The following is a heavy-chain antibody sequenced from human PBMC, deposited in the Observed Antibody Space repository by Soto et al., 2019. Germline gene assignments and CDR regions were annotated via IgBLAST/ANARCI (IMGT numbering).Heavy chain of an antibody. CDR3: ARFSEGHYNYVWGSYRYNCFYF. J-gene: IGHJ4*02. CDR2: IKRDGSEE. D-gene: IGHD3-16*02. Sequence: GGSLRLSCAASGFSFINYRMSWVRQAPGKGLEWVANIKRDGSEEYYVDSVKGRFTISRDNAKNSLFLQMNSLRAEDTAVYYCARFSEGHYNYVWGSYRYNCFYFWGQGALVTVSS. V-gene: IGHV3-7*03. CDR1: GFSFINYR.